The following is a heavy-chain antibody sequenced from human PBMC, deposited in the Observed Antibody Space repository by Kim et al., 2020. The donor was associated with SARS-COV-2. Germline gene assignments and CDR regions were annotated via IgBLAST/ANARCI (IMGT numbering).Heavy chain of an antibody. CDR1: GFTFSGQT. V-gene: IGHV3-23*01. J-gene: IGHJ4*02. D-gene: IGHD6-19*01. CDR3: AKPTSGWYGGQY. CDR2: ISGSDGIT. Sequence: GGSLRLSCAASGFTFSGQTMTWFRQAPGKGLEWVSVISGSDGITSYAGSVKGRFTISRDNSKNTLNLQMDSLRAEDXAVYYXAKPTSGWYGGQYWGQGTLVTVSS.